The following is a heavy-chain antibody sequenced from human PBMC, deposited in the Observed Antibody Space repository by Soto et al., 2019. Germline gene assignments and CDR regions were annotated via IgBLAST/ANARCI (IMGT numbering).Heavy chain of an antibody. V-gene: IGHV4-59*01. CDR1: GGSISSYY. CDR2: IYYSGST. CDR3: ARVGSSRYFDWLAFDP. Sequence: QVQLQESGPGLVKPSETLSLTCTVSGGSISSYYWSWIRQPPGKGLEWIGYIYYSGSTNYNPSLKRRVTTSXXTXKXXFSLKLSSVTAADTAVYYCARVGSSRYFDWLAFDPWGQGTLVTVSS. D-gene: IGHD3-9*01. J-gene: IGHJ5*02.